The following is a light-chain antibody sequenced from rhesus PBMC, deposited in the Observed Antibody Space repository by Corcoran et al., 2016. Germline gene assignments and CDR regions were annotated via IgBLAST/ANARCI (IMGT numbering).Light chain of an antibody. CDR3: LQFNSDPYS. CDR2: DAS. CDR1: QAISNY. Sequence: DIQMTQSPSSLSASVGDRVTITCRASQAISNYLSWYQEKPGKAPKLLIYDASTLRSGVPSRLSGSGAGTDFTLTISSLQPEDFATYYCLQFNSDPYSFGQGTKVEIK. J-gene: IGKJ2*01. V-gene: IGKV1-43*02.